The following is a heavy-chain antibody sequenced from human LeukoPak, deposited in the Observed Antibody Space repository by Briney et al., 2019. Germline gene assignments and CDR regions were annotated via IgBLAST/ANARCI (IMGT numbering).Heavy chain of an antibody. D-gene: IGHD6-13*01. Sequence: GPTLVKPTQTLTLTCTFSGFSLSTSGVGVGWIRQPPGKALEWLALIYWNDDKRYSPSLKSRLTITKDTSKNQVVLTMTNMDPVDTATYYCAHMMRGSWYYYNIPNWFDPWGQGTLVTVSS. V-gene: IGHV2-5*01. CDR3: AHMMRGSWYYYNIPNWFDP. CDR1: GFSLSTSGVG. CDR2: IYWNDDK. J-gene: IGHJ5*02.